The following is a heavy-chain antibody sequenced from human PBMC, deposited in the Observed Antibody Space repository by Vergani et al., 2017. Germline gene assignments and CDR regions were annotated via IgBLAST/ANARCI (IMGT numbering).Heavy chain of an antibody. D-gene: IGHD4-23*01. CDR3: ARVLAAVVTYVDY. CDR1: GGSISSGGYY. Sequence: QVQLQESGPGLVKPSQTLSLTCTVSGGSISSGGYYWSWHRQHPGKGLEWIGYIYYSGSTYYNPSLKSRFTISVDTSKNQFSLKLSSVTAADTAVYYCARVLAAVVTYVDYWGQGTLVTVSS. V-gene: IGHV4-31*03. J-gene: IGHJ4*02. CDR2: IYYSGST.